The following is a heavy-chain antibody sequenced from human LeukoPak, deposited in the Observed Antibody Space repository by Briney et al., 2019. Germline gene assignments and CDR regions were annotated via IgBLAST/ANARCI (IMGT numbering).Heavy chain of an antibody. D-gene: IGHD2-15*01. CDR2: ISGSGGST. Sequence: GGSLRLSCAASGFTFSSYAMSWVRQAPGKGLEWVSVISGSGGSTYYADSVKGRFTISRDNSKNTLYLQMNSLRAEDTAVYYCANLRYCSGGSCYSLWGQGTLVTVSS. CDR1: GFTFSSYA. CDR3: ANLRYCSGGSCYSL. J-gene: IGHJ4*02. V-gene: IGHV3-23*01.